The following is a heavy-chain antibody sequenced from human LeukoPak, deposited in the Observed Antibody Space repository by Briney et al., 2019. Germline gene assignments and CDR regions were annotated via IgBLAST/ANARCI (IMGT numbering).Heavy chain of an antibody. J-gene: IGHJ4*02. CDR3: ARGQWQIDY. CDR2: IDTSGST. CDR1: GVSISHYY. V-gene: IGHV4-4*07. D-gene: IGHD6-19*01. Sequence: PSETLSLTCTVSGVSISHYYWTWIRQPAGGGLEWIGRIDTSGSTNYNPSLKSRVTMSSDTSNNQFSLNLMSVDATDTAVYYCARGQWQIDYWGQGILVTVS.